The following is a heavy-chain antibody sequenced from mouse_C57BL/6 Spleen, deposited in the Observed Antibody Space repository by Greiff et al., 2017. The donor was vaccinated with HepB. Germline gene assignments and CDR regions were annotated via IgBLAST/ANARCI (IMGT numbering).Heavy chain of an antibody. J-gene: IGHJ3*01. D-gene: IGHD2-4*01. Sequence: QVQLQQPGTELVKPGASVKLSCKASGYTFTSYWMHWVQQRPGQGLEWIGNINPSNGGTNYNEKFKSKATLTVDKSSSTAYLQLSSLTSEDSAVYYCAREDDYDYDERFAYGGQGTLVTVSA. CDR3: AREDDYDYDERFAY. V-gene: IGHV1-53*01. CDR1: GYTFTSYW. CDR2: INPSNGGT.